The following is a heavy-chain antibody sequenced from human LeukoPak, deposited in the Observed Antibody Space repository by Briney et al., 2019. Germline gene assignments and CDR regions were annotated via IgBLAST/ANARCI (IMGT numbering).Heavy chain of an antibody. Sequence: GSSVKVSCKASGGTFSSYAISWVRQAPEQGLEWMGGIIPIFGTANYAQKFQGRVTITTDESTSTAYMELSSLRSEDTAVYYCASAFLAYCGGDCPMGYWGQGTLVTVSS. J-gene: IGHJ4*02. CDR2: IIPIFGTA. V-gene: IGHV1-69*05. D-gene: IGHD2-21*02. CDR3: ASAFLAYCGGDCPMGY. CDR1: GGTFSSYA.